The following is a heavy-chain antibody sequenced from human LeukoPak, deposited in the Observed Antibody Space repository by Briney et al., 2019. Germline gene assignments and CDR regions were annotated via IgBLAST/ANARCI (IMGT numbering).Heavy chain of an antibody. V-gene: IGHV3-48*04. D-gene: IGHD3-9*01. CDR1: GFTFSSYS. Sequence: GGSLRLSCAASGFTFSSYSMNWVRQAPGKGLEWVSYISSSSSTIYYADSVKGRFTISRDNAKNSLYLQMNSLRGDDTALYYCARGVANYDILTGYYSPYGAFDVWGQGTMVTVSS. CDR3: ARGVANYDILTGYYSPYGAFDV. J-gene: IGHJ3*01. CDR2: ISSSSSTI.